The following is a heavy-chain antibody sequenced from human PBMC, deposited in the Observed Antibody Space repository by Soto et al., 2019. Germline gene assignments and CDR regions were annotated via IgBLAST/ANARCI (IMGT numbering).Heavy chain of an antibody. J-gene: IGHJ6*02. V-gene: IGHV4-61*01. CDR1: GGSISSSSYY. CDR2: IYYSGST. CDR3: ARDRRVLRFSFMDV. D-gene: IGHD3-3*01. Sequence: SETLSLTCTVSGGSISSSSYYWGWIRQPPGKGLEWIGYIYYSGSTNYNPSLKSRVTISVDTSKNQFSLKLSSVTAADTAVYYCARDRRVLRFSFMDVWGQGTTVTVSS.